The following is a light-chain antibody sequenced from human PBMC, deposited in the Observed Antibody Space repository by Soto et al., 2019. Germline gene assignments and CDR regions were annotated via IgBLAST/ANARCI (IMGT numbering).Light chain of an antibody. V-gene: IGKV3-20*01. J-gene: IGKJ3*01. CDR2: GAS. CDR1: QSFSSSY. CDR3: QHYGSALFT. Sequence: EIVLTQSPGTLSLSPGERATLSCRASQSFSSSYLAWYQQKPGQAPRLLIYGASSRATGIPDRFSGSGSGTDFTRTISSLEPEDFAVYYCQHYGSALFTLGPGTKVDVK.